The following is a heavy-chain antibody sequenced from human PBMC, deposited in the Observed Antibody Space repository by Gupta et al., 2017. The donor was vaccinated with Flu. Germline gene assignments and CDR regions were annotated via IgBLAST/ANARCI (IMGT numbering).Heavy chain of an antibody. J-gene: IGHJ4*02. V-gene: IGHV1-46*01. Sequence: QVQLVQSGAEVKKPGASVKVSCKASGYIFTRYEVHWVRQAPGQGLEWMGVINPSGGSTGYAQMFQGRDTLTRDTSTSTVYMELSSLRSEDTAVYYCARGRSCGGDCYYFDYWGQGTLVTVSS. CDR1: GYIFTRYE. D-gene: IGHD2-21*01. CDR2: INPSGGST. CDR3: ARGRSCGGDCYYFDY.